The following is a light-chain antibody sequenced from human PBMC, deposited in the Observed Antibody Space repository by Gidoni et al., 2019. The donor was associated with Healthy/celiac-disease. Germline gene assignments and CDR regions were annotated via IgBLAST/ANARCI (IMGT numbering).Light chain of an antibody. J-gene: IGLJ1*01. CDR3: SSYTSSSTYV. CDR1: SSDVGGYNY. Sequence: QSALTQPASVSGSPGQSITISFTGTSSDVGGYNYVSWYQQHPGKAPKLMIYDVSNRPLGVSNRFSGSKSGNTASLTISGLQAEDEADYYCSSYTSSSTYVFGTGTKVTVL. CDR2: DVS. V-gene: IGLV2-14*01.